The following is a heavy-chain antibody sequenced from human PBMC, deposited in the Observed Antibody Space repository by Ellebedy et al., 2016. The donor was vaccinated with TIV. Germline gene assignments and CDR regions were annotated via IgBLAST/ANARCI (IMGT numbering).Heavy chain of an antibody. CDR1: GFTFSNYW. CDR2: LNSDVSSI. Sequence: PGGSLRLSCAASGFTFSNYWMHWVRQAPGKGLVWVSRLNSDVSSIIDADSVKGRFTISRDNSKNTLYLQMNNLRAEDTAVYYCAKDLGWEQVWGQGTMVTVSS. CDR3: AKDLGWEQV. D-gene: IGHD1-26*01. V-gene: IGHV3-74*01. J-gene: IGHJ3*01.